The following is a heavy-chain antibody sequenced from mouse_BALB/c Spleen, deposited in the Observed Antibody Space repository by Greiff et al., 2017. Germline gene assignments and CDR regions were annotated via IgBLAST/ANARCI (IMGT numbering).Heavy chain of an antibody. V-gene: IGHV5-17*02. Sequence: EVKLMESGGGLVQPGGSRKLSCAASGFTFSSFGMHWVRQAPEKGLEWVAYISSGSSTIYYADTVKGRFTISRDNPKNTLFLQMTSLRSEDTAMYYCARSHVDYWGQGNSGTVSS. J-gene: IGHJ4*01. CDR1: GFTFSSFG. CDR2: ISSGSSTI. CDR3: ARSHVDY.